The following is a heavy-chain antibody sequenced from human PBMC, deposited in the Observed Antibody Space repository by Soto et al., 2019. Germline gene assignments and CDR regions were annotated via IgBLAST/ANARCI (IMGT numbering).Heavy chain of an antibody. D-gene: IGHD3-10*01. CDR3: ARDLRLVGFGEYDL. CDR2: IYRDDTT. V-gene: IGHV3-53*04. Sequence: EVQVVESGGGLVQPGGSLRLSCAASGFTVSNYYMSWVRQAPGKGLEWVSVIYRDDTTYYADSVKGRFTITRHNSKNTVYLQMNSLIAEDTAVYYCARDLRLVGFGEYDLWGRGTLVTVSS. J-gene: IGHJ2*01. CDR1: GFTVSNYY.